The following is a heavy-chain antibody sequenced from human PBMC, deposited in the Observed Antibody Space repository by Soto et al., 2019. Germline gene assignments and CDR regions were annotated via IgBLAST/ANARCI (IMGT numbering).Heavy chain of an antibody. Sequence: EVQLLESGGGLVQPGGSLRLSCAASGFTFSSYAMRWVRQAPVKGLEWVSAISGSGGSTYYADSVKGRFTISRDNSKNTLYLQMNRLRAEYTAVYYCSRRGSGSYYDYWGQGTLVNVSS. V-gene: IGHV3-23*01. D-gene: IGHD1-26*01. CDR2: ISGSGGST. J-gene: IGHJ4*02. CDR3: SRRGSGSYYDY. CDR1: GFTFSSYA.